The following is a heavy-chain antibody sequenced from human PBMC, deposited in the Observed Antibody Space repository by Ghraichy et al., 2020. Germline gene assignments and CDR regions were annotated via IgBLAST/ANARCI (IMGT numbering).Heavy chain of an antibody. J-gene: IGHJ3*02. CDR2: IYYSGST. CDR3: ARRFGGLLWFGELGLDI. V-gene: IGHV4-39*01. CDR1: GGSISSSSYY. D-gene: IGHD3-10*01. Sequence: SETLSLTCTVSGGSISSSSYYWGWIRQPPGKGLEWIGSIYYSGSTYYNPSLKSRVTISVDTSKNQFSLKLSSVTAADTAVYYCARRFGGLLWFGELGLDIWGQATMVTVSS.